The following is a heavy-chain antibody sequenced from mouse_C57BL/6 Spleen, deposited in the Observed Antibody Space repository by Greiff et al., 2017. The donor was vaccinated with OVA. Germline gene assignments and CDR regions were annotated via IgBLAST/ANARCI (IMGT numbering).Heavy chain of an antibody. V-gene: IGHV1-15*01. Sequence: VQLQQSGAELVRPGASVTLSCKASGYTFTDYEMHWVKQTPVHGLEWIGAIDPETGGTAYNQKFKGKAILTADKSSSTAYMELRSLTSEDSAVYYCTRASGTGWYFDVWGTGTTVTVSS. CDR2: IDPETGGT. D-gene: IGHD3-3*01. J-gene: IGHJ1*03. CDR3: TRASGTGWYFDV. CDR1: GYTFTDYE.